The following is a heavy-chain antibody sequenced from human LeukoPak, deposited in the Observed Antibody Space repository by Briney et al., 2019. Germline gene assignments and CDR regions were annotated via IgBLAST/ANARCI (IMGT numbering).Heavy chain of an antibody. Sequence: SETLSLTCTVSGGSISSYYWNWIRQPPEKGLEWIGYIYYSGSTNYNPSLKSRVTMSVDTSQNQFSLKLNSVTAADTAVYYCARGSRTGTDYWGQGTLVTVSS. D-gene: IGHD3/OR15-3a*01. J-gene: IGHJ4*02. CDR3: ARGSRTGTDY. V-gene: IGHV4-59*01. CDR1: GGSISSYY. CDR2: IYYSGST.